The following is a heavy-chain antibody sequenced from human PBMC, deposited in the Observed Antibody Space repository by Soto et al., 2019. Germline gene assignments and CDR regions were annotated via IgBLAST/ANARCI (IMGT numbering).Heavy chain of an antibody. CDR3: ARRYSSGSRNWFDP. CDR1: GYTFTGYY. D-gene: IGHD6-19*01. J-gene: IGHJ5*02. CDR2: INPKSGAT. Sequence: ASVKVSCKASGYTFTGYYMHWVRQAPGQGLEWMGWINPKSGATNYAQNFQGRVTMTRDTSISTAYMELSRLSSVTAADTAVFYCARRYSSGSRNWFDPWGQGTLVTVSS. V-gene: IGHV1-2*02.